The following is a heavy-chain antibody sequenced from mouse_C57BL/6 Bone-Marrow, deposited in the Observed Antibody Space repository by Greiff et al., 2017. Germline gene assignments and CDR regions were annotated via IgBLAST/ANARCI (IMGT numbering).Heavy chain of an antibody. Sequence: EVKVVESGEGLVKPGGSLKLSCAASGFTFSSYAMSWVRQTPEKRLEWVAYISSGGDYIYYADTVKGRFTISRDNARNTLYLQMSSLKSEDTAMYYCTRGASTVEAYWGQGTLVTVAA. CDR1: GFTFSSYA. CDR3: TRGASTVEAY. CDR2: ISSGGDYI. V-gene: IGHV5-9-1*02. J-gene: IGHJ3*01. D-gene: IGHD1-1*01.